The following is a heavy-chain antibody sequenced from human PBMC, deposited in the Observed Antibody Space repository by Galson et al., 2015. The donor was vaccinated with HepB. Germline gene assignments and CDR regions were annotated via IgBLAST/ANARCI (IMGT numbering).Heavy chain of an antibody. J-gene: IGHJ6*02. Sequence: SLRLSCAASGFTFSSYGMHWVRQAPGKGLEWVAVISNDGSNIYYGDSVWGRFTISRDNSKNTLYLQMNSLRAEDTAVYYCAKTTISSGRSYYYGMDVWGRGTTVTVSS. CDR1: GFTFSSYG. D-gene: IGHD6-19*01. V-gene: IGHV3-30*18. CDR3: AKTTISSGRSYYYGMDV. CDR2: ISNDGSNI.